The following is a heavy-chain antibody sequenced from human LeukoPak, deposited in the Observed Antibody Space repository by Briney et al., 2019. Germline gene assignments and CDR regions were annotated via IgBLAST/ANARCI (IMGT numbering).Heavy chain of an antibody. Sequence: KSGGSLRLSCAASGFTFSSYSMNWVRQAPGKGLEWVSSISSSSSYIYYADSVKGRFTISRDNAKNSLYLQMNSLRAEDTAVYYCARDDGDTAMVTYFDYWGQGTLVTVSS. J-gene: IGHJ4*02. D-gene: IGHD5-18*01. V-gene: IGHV3-21*01. CDR2: ISSSSSYI. CDR3: ARDDGDTAMVTYFDY. CDR1: GFTFSSYS.